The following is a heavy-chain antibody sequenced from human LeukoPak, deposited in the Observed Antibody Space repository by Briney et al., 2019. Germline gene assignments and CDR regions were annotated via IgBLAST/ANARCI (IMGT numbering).Heavy chain of an antibody. D-gene: IGHD1-26*01. CDR3: ARHEYSGSYYGLSWFVP. Sequence: SETLSLTCTVSGGSISSSGYYWGWIRQPPGKRLEWIASIYYSGSTYYNPSLKSRVTISVDTSKNQLSLKLSSLTAADTAVYYCARHEYSGSYYGLSWFVPWGQGTLVTVSS. V-gene: IGHV4-39*01. CDR2: IYYSGST. J-gene: IGHJ5*02. CDR1: GGSISSSGYY.